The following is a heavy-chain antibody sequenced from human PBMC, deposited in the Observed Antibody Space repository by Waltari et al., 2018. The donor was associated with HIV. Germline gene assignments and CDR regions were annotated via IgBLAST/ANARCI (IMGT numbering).Heavy chain of an antibody. CDR1: GYTFTNYV. J-gene: IGHJ6*02. Sequence: QVQLVQSGAEVKKPGASVKVSCKASGYTFTNYVMHWVRQAPGQRIEWMGWISAGNGNTKYSQKFQGRVTISSDTSASTAYMEVSSLRSEDTAVYYCARDIVSAAAGIYYYYGMDVWGQGTTVTVSS. CDR3: ARDIVSAAAGIYYYYGMDV. V-gene: IGHV1-3*01. CDR2: ISAGNGNT. D-gene: IGHD6-13*01.